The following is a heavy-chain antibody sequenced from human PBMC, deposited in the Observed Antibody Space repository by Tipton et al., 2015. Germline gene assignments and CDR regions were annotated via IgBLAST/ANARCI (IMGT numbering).Heavy chain of an antibody. D-gene: IGHD1-26*01. CDR1: GGSISSYY. CDR2: IYYSGST. J-gene: IGHJ5*01. CDR3: ARAGTVGATWFDS. V-gene: IGHV4-59*01. Sequence: TLSLTCTVSGGSISSYYWSWIRQPPGKGLEWIGYIYYSGSTNYNPSPKSRVTISVDMSKNQFSLKLSSVTAADTAVYYCARAGTVGATWFDSWGQGTLVDVSS.